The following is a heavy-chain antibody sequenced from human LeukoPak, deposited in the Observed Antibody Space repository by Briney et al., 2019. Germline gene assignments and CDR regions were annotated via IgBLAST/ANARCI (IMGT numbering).Heavy chain of an antibody. J-gene: IGHJ3*02. D-gene: IGHD2-15*01. CDR3: ARLQYCSGGSCVSDAFDI. CDR2: FDPEVSKT. V-gene: IGHV1-24*01. CDR1: GYTLTELS. Sequence: ASVKLSCKVSGYTLTELSMHWVRQAPGKGLEWMVGFDPEVSKTIYAQKFQGRVTMTEDTSTDTAYMELSSLRSEDTTVYYCARLQYCSGGSCVSDAFDIWGQGTMVTVSS.